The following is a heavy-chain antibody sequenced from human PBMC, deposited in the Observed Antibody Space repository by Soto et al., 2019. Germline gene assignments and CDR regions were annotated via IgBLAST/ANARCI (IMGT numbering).Heavy chain of an antibody. CDR2: IHDTGTS. D-gene: IGHD3-22*01. V-gene: IGHV4-59*01. J-gene: IGHJ5*01. CDR1: GDSSTSYY. Sequence: SETLSLTCTVSGDSSTSYYCGWIRQAPGKGLEWIGHIHDTGTSTHNPSLNGRVTISIAMSKKQFSLKLTSLACSDTSLYYFARVFYDSVGFAWFDSSRQRTLDTGSS. CDR3: ARVFYDSVGFAWFDS.